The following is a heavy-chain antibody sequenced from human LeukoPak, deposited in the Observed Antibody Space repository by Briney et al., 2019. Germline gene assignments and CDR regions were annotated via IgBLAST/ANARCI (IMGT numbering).Heavy chain of an antibody. CDR1: GFTFSGFW. CDR3: ARSSYSSSSSV. D-gene: IGHD6-6*01. CDR2: INSDGSEG. V-gene: IGHV3-7*03. J-gene: IGHJ3*01. Sequence: GGSLRLSFAVSGFTFSGFWMSWSRPAPGKGLEWVASINSDGSEGYYADVVKGRFTISRDNAKNSLYLQINSLRAEDTAVYYCARSSYSSSSSVWGQGTMVTVSS.